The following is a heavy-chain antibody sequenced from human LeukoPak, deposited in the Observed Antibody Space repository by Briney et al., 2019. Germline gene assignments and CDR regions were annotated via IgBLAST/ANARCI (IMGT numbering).Heavy chain of an antibody. CDR2: IYPGDSDT. CDR1: GYSFTSYW. D-gene: IGHD3-3*01. CDR3: ARHDTIFGVVIPFDY. V-gene: IGHV5-51*01. Sequence: GKSLKISCKGSGYSFTSYWIGWVRHMPGKGLEWMGIIYPGDSDTRYSPSFQGQVTISADKSISTAYLQWSSLKASDTAMYYCARHDTIFGVVIPFDYWGQGTLVTVSS. J-gene: IGHJ4*02.